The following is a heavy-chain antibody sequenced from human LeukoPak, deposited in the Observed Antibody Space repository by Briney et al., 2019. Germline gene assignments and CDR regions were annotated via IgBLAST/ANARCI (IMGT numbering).Heavy chain of an antibody. CDR1: GGSFSGYY. V-gene: IGHV4-34*01. J-gene: IGHJ4*02. CDR3: ARGGVGATLDY. D-gene: IGHD1-26*01. Sequence: SATLSLTCAVYGGSFSGYYWSWIRQPPGKGLEWIGEINHSGSTNYNPSLKSRVTISVDTSKNQFSLKLSSVTAADTAVYYCARGGVGATLDYWGQGTLVTVPS. CDR2: INHSGST.